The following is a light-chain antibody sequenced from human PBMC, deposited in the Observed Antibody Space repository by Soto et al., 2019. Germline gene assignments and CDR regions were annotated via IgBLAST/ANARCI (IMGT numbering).Light chain of an antibody. CDR1: SSDVGAYNY. CDR2: DVS. CDR3: SSYTSTNTIE. J-gene: IGLJ2*01. Sequence: QSALTQPASVSGSPGQSIAISCTGTSSDVGAYNYVSWYQQYPGKAPKLIIYDVSLRPLGVSDRFSGSKSGNTASLTISGLQAEDEADYYCSSYTSTNTIEIGGGTKLTVL. V-gene: IGLV2-14*03.